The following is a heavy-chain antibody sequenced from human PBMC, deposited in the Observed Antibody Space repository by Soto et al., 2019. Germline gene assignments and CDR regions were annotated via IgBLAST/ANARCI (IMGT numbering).Heavy chain of an antibody. Sequence: PSETLALTGTVSGPTFSINADFGYLPWIRQPPGKGQEWIGSIDQGGNTHYNAPLKSRVIISADKSTTQSSLSLNSVTAADTAVYYCVKRSLLMAPTWGQGIQVTVLL. CDR1: GPTFSINADFGY. D-gene: IGHD1-26*01. J-gene: IGHJ4*02. V-gene: IGHV4-39*01. CDR3: VKRSLLMAPT. CDR2: IDQGGNT.